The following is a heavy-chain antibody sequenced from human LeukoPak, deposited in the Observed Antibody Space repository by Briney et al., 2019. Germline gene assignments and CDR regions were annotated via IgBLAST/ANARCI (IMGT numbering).Heavy chain of an antibody. J-gene: IGHJ6*03. D-gene: IGHD3-10*01. CDR1: GGSISSYY. V-gene: IGHV4-59*01. Sequence: SETLSLTCTVSGGSISSYYWSWIRQPPGKGLEWIGYIYYSGSTNYNPSLTSRVTISVDTSKNQFSLKLSSVTAADTAVYYCARVLGRRRGVPGNYYYYYYMDVWGKGTTVTISS. CDR2: IYYSGST. CDR3: ARVLGRRRGVPGNYYYYYYMDV.